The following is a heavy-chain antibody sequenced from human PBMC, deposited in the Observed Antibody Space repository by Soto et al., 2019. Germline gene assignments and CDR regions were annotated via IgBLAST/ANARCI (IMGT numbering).Heavy chain of an antibody. J-gene: IGHJ3*02. D-gene: IGHD1-1*01. CDR2: MSHSGGT. CDR3: ARVERGTVTTVVDAFDI. Sequence: QVQLQQWGAGLLKPSETLSLTCAVYGGFVSSGSYYWSWIRQPPGKGLEWIGDMSHSGGTHFNPSLKSRVTISVDTSKHQFSLRMSSVTAADSSLYYCARVERGTVTTVVDAFDIWGPGTMVTVSS. CDR1: GGFVSSGSYY. V-gene: IGHV4-34*01.